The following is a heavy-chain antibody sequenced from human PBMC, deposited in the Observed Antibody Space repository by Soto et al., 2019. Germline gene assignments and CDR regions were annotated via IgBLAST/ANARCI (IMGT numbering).Heavy chain of an antibody. D-gene: IGHD3-16*02. Sequence: EVQLLESGGGLVQPGGSLRLSCAASGFTFSSYAMNWVRQAPGKGLEWVSAISGSGGSTYYADSVKGRFTISRDNSKNTRHLQMNSLRAEDTAVYYCEKGGGATFGGVSVTDWGQGTLVTVSS. CDR1: GFTFSSYA. J-gene: IGHJ4*02. V-gene: IGHV3-23*01. CDR3: EKGGGATFGGVSVTD. CDR2: ISGSGGST.